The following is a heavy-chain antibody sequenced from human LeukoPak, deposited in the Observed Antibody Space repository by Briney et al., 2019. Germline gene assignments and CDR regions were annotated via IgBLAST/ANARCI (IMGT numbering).Heavy chain of an antibody. CDR3: ARETRWFDP. V-gene: IGHV3-33*01. J-gene: IGHJ5*02. Sequence: PGGSLRLSCAASGFTFSSYGMPWVRQAPGKGLEWVAVVWYDGSNKYYADSVKGRFTISRDNSKNTLYLQMNSLRAEDTAVYYCARETRWFDPWGQGTLVTVSS. CDR2: VWYDGSNK. CDR1: GFTFSSYG. D-gene: IGHD4-11*01.